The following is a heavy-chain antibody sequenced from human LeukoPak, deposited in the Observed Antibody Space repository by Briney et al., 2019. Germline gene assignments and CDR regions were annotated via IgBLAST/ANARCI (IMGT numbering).Heavy chain of an antibody. D-gene: IGHD6-13*01. Sequence: PGGSLRLSCAASGFTVSSNYMSWVRQAPGKGLEWVSAISGSGGSTYYADSVKGRFTISRDNSKNTLYLQMNSLRAEDTAVYYCAKEWVRIAAAGSMDVWGKGTTVTVSS. V-gene: IGHV3-23*01. CDR2: ISGSGGST. CDR3: AKEWVRIAAAGSMDV. CDR1: GFTVSSNY. J-gene: IGHJ6*04.